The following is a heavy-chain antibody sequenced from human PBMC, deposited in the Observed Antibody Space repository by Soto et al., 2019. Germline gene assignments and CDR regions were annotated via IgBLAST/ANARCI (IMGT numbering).Heavy chain of an antibody. J-gene: IGHJ4*02. CDR1: GFTFTNYW. Sequence: EVQLVESGGGLVQPGGSLRLSCAASGFTFTNYWMHWVRQAPGKGLVWISRINTDETATHYADSVKGRFTISRDNAKNTLYLQMNNLTAEDTAVYYCTRLGYGSAKGFDSWGQGTLVTVSS. CDR3: TRLGYGSAKGFDS. CDR2: INTDETAT. V-gene: IGHV3-74*01. D-gene: IGHD3-10*01.